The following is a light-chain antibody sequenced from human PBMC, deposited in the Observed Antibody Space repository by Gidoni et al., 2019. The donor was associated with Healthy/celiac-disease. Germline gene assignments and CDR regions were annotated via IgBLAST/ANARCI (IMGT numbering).Light chain of an antibody. V-gene: IGKV3D-7*01. CDR3: QQDYNLPQT. Sequence: EIVMTQSPATLSLSPGERATLSCRASQSVSSSYLSWYQQKPGQAPRLLIYGASTRATGIPASFSGSGSGTDFTLTISSLQPEDFAVYYCQQDYNLPQTFGQXTKLEIK. J-gene: IGKJ2*01. CDR1: QSVSSSY. CDR2: GAS.